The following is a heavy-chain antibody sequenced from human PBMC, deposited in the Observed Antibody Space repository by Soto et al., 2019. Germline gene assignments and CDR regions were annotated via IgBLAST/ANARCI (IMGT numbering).Heavy chain of an antibody. Sequence: PGGSLRLSCAASGFTFSSYGMHWVRQAPGKGLEWVAVIWYDGSNKYYADSVKGRLTISRDNSKNTLYLQMNSLRAEDTAVYYCARDSRSGGFQHWGQGTLVTVSS. V-gene: IGHV3-33*01. J-gene: IGHJ1*01. CDR3: ARDSRSGGFQH. D-gene: IGHD1-26*01. CDR1: GFTFSSYG. CDR2: IWYDGSNK.